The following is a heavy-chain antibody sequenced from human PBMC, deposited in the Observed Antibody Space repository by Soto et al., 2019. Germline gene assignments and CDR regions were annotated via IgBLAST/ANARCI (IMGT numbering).Heavy chain of an antibody. CDR1: GFIFSSYG. J-gene: IGHJ4*02. CDR3: ARDDSPNYYVSGSHFGV. D-gene: IGHD3-10*01. Sequence: QVHLVESGGDVVQPGKSLRLSCAASGFIFSSYGMHWIRQVPGKGLEWVAGIWYEARDEYYVDSVKGRFTISRDNSKNTVSLQMNCLRVEDMAVYFCARDDSPNYYVSGSHFGVWGQGTLVTVSS. CDR2: IWYEARDE. V-gene: IGHV3-33*01.